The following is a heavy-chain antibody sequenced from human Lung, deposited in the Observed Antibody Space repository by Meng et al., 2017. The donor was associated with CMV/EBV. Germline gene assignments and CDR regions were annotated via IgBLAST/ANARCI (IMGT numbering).Heavy chain of an antibody. CDR2: INWNSAYI. Sequence: SLKISCAASGFSFNDYAMHWVRQAPGKGLEWVSRINWNSAYIGYADSVKGRFTISRENAKNSLYLQMNSLRTDDTALYYCLKDTSYSSTSSGAFDVWGQGTMVTVSS. J-gene: IGHJ3*01. D-gene: IGHD6-6*01. CDR1: GFSFNDYA. V-gene: IGHV3-9*01. CDR3: LKDTSYSSTSSGAFDV.